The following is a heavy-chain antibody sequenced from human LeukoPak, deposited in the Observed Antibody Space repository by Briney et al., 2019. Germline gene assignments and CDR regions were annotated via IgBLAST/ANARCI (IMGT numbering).Heavy chain of an antibody. Sequence: SSETLSLTCAVYGGSFSGYYWSWIRQPPGKGLEWIGEINHSGSTNYNPSLKSRVTISVDTSKNQFSLKLSSVTAADTAVYYCARGVKWSGYYYAMVAFDIWGQGTMVTVSS. CDR2: INHSGST. CDR3: ARGVKWSGYYYAMVAFDI. CDR1: GGSFSGYY. J-gene: IGHJ3*02. D-gene: IGHD3-22*01. V-gene: IGHV4-34*01.